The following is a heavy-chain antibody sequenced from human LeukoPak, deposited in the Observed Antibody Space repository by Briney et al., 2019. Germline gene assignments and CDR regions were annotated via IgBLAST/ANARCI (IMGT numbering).Heavy chain of an antibody. J-gene: IGHJ4*02. D-gene: IGHD3-16*02. V-gene: IGHV3-48*01. CDR3: ARDAPYYDYVWGSYRPNYFDY. Sequence: PGGSLRLSCAASGFTFSTYAMDWVRQAPGKGLEWVSYLSSSSSVIYHADSVKGRFTISRDNAKNSLYLQMNSLRTEDTAVYYCARDAPYYDYVWGSYRPNYFDYWGQGTLVTVSS. CDR1: GFTFSTYA. CDR2: LSSSSSVI.